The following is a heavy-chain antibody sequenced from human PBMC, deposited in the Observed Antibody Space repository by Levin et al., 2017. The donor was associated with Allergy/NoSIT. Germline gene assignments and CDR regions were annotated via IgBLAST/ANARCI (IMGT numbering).Heavy chain of an antibody. CDR1: GSTTSLFY. CDR2: INYSVST. CDR3: ARDTGGWYFDR. V-gene: IGHV4-59*01. D-gene: IGHD3-16*01. J-gene: IGHJ5*02. Sequence: SETLSLTCTVSGSTTSLFYWNWIRQTPGKGLQWIGSINYSVSTKYNPSLKSRVTMSLDKSKNQFSLLLTSVTAADTAVYYCARDTGGWYFDRWGQGTLVTVSS.